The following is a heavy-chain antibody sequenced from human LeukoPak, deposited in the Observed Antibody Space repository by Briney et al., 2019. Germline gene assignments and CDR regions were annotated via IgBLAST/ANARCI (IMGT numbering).Heavy chain of an antibody. J-gene: IGHJ4*02. V-gene: IGHV3-30*02. D-gene: IGHD3-22*01. Sequence: PGGSLRLFCAASGFTFSSYGMHWVRQALGKGLEWVAFIRYDGSNKYYVDSVKGRFTISRDNSKNTLYLQMNSLRAVDTAMYYCAKGYYDSSGYYYDYWGQGNLVTVSS. CDR3: AKGYYDSSGYYYDY. CDR1: GFTFSSYG. CDR2: IRYDGSNK.